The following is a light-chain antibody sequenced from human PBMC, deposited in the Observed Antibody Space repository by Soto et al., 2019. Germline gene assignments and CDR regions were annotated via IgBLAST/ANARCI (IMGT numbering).Light chain of an antibody. CDR1: SSNIGAGYE. J-gene: IGLJ1*01. CDR2: ENN. Sequence: QSVLTQPPSVSAAPGQRVTISCTGSSSNIGAGYEAHWYQPVPGTAPKLLIYENNNRPSGVPDRFSGSKSGTSASLAITGLQAEDEAEYYCQSYDSSLSGYVFGTGTKLTVL. V-gene: IGLV1-40*01. CDR3: QSYDSSLSGYV.